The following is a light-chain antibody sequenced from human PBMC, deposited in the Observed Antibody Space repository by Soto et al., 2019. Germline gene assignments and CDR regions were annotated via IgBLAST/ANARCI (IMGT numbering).Light chain of an antibody. Sequence: EIVLTQSPGTLSLSTGERATHSCRASQSVSSSYLAWYQQKPSQAPRLLIYGASSRATGIPDRFSGSGSGTDFTLTISRLEPEDFAVYYCQQYGSSPQTFGQGTKVDIK. CDR3: QQYGSSPQT. CDR1: QSVSSSY. J-gene: IGKJ1*01. CDR2: GAS. V-gene: IGKV3-20*01.